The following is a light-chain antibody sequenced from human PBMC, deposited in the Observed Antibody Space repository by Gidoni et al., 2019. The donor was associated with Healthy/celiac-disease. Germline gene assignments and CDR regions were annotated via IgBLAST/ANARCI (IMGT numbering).Light chain of an antibody. CDR1: SSNIGSNY. Sequence: QSVLTQPPSASGTPGQRVPITCSGSSSNIGSNYVYWYQQLPGTAPKLLIYRNNQRPSVVPDRFSGSKSGTSASLAISGLRSEDEADYYCAAWDDSLSGAVFGGGAQLTVL. CDR2: RNN. V-gene: IGLV1-47*01. CDR3: AAWDDSLSGAV. J-gene: IGLJ7*01.